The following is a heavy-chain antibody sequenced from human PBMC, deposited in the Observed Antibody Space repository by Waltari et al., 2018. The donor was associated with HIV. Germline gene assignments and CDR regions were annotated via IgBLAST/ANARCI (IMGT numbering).Heavy chain of an antibody. D-gene: IGHD3-3*01. CDR3: ARGKYYDFWSGYYDFDY. CDR2: TYYRSKWYN. CDR1: GDRVSSTSAA. J-gene: IGHJ4*02. V-gene: IGHV6-1*01. Sequence: QVQLQQSGPGLVKPSQTLSLTCAISGDRVSSTSAAWNWIRQSPSRGLEWLGRTYYRSKWYNDYAVSVKSRITINPDTSKNQFSLQLNSVTPEDTAVYYCARGKYYDFWSGYYDFDYWGQGTQVTVSS.